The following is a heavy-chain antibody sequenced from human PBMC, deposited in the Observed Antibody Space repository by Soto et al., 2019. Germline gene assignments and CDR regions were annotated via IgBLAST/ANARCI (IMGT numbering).Heavy chain of an antibody. CDR1: GGSISSSNW. Sequence: SETLSLTCAVSGGSISSSNWWSWVRQPPGKGLEWIGEIYHSGSTNYNPSLKSRVTISVDKSKNQFSLKLSSVTAADTAVYYCARGYYGEYGYYYYYYGMDVWGQGTTVTV. D-gene: IGHD4-17*01. V-gene: IGHV4-4*02. J-gene: IGHJ6*02. CDR3: ARGYYGEYGYYYYYYGMDV. CDR2: IYHSGST.